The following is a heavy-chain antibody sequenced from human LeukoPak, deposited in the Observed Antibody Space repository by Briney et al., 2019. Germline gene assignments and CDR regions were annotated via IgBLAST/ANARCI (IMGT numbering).Heavy chain of an antibody. CDR2: IYHSGST. J-gene: IGHJ4*02. D-gene: IGHD1-26*01. Sequence: SETLSLTCTVSGGSISSGGYYWSWIRQPPGKGLEWIGYIYHSGSTYYNPSLKSRVTISVDRSKNQFSLKLSSVTAADTAVYYCAREPSGSYAGPSFDYWGQGTLVTVSS. CDR1: GGSISSGGYY. V-gene: IGHV4-30-2*01. CDR3: AREPSGSYAGPSFDY.